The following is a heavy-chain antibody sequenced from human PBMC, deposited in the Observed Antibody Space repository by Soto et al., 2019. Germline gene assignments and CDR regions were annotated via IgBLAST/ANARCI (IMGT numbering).Heavy chain of an antibody. CDR1: GYSFTTYG. D-gene: IGHD2-15*01. Sequence: QVQLVQSGAEVKKPGASVKVSCKASGYSFTTYGIAWVRQAPGQGLEWMGWIGTYNGDTDYAQNLQGRVIMTTDTSTTTAYMELRSLRSDDTAVYYCAREGSRPYYYYGMDVWGQGTTVSVSS. CDR2: IGTYNGDT. CDR3: AREGSRPYYYYGMDV. V-gene: IGHV1-18*01. J-gene: IGHJ6*02.